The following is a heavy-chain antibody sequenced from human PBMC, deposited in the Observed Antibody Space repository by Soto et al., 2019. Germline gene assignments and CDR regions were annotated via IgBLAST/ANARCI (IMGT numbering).Heavy chain of an antibody. D-gene: IGHD6-19*01. CDR2: IKQDGSEK. V-gene: IGHV3-7*03. CDR1: GFTFSSYW. Sequence: GGSLRLSCAASGFTFSSYWMSWVRQAPGKGLEWVANIKQDGSEKYYVDSVKGRFTISRDNAKNSLYLQMNSLRAEDTAVYYCARGGAVAGKRSFDYWGQGTLGTVSS. J-gene: IGHJ4*02. CDR3: ARGGAVAGKRSFDY.